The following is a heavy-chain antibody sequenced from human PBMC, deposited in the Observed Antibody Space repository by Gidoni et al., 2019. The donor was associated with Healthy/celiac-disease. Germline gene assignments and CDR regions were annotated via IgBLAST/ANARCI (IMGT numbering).Heavy chain of an antibody. J-gene: IGHJ5*02. CDR2: ISYDGSNK. Sequence: QVQLVESGGGVVQPGRSLRPSCAASGFTFSSYAMHWVRQAPGQGLEWVAVISYDGSNKYYADSVKGRFTISRDNSKNTLYLQMNSLRAEDTAVYYCARDQVPWFGELSGWFDPWGQGTLVTVSS. D-gene: IGHD3-10*01. V-gene: IGHV3-30-3*01. CDR3: ARDQVPWFGELSGWFDP. CDR1: GFTFSSYA.